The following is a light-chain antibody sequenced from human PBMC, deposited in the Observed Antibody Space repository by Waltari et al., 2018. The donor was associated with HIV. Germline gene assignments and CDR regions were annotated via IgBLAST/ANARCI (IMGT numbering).Light chain of an antibody. CDR2: DNK. V-gene: IGLV1-51*01. J-gene: IGLJ2*01. CDR1: SNIGNNY. Sequence: SNIGNNYVSWYQHLPGTAPQLLIYDNKKRPSGIPDRFSASKSGTSATLDITGLQTGDEADYYCGTWDSGLSVVVFGEGTKLTVL. CDR3: GTWDSGLSVVV.